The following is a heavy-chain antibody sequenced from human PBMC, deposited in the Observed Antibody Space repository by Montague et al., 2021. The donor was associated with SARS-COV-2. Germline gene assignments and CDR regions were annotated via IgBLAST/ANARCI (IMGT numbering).Heavy chain of an antibody. CDR3: ATHRQHHNH. CDR1: GCSISGYY. D-gene: IGHD6-13*01. CDR2: IFYNGDT. Sequence: SETLSLTCTVSGCSISGYYWTWIRQPPGKGLEWIGYIFYNGDTNYNPSLKSRVSISVDTSKNQFSLKLIAVTAADTAVYFCATHRQHHNHWGQGAMVAVSS. V-gene: IGHV4-59*08. J-gene: IGHJ5*02.